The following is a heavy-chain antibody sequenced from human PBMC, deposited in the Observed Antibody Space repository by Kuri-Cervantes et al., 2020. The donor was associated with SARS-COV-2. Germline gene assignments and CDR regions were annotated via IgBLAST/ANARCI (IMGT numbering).Heavy chain of an antibody. CDR2: FIPMLDLT. V-gene: IGHV1-69*04. D-gene: IGHD3-22*01. CDR1: GYTFTGYY. Sequence: SVKVSCKASGYTFTGYYMHWVRQAPGQGLEWMGRFIPMLDLTNYAPKFRDRVTISADKSTGTAYLELTSLRPDDTAVYYCARAATYYDTNGYWYWGQGTLVTVSS. J-gene: IGHJ4*02. CDR3: ARAATYYDTNGYWY.